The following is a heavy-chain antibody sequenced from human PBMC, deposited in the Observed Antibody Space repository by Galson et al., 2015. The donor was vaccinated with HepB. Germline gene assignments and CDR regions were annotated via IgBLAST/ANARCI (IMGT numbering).Heavy chain of an antibody. J-gene: IGHJ4*02. D-gene: IGHD5-18*01. CDR2: IDPSNSYT. Sequence: QSGAEVKKPGESLRISCKGSGYTFSAYWITWVRQKPGRGLEWIGRIDPSNSYTTYSPSFQSPVAISVDKSISTAYLQWSSLKASDTALYYCARGYSYGYVDDYWGQGTLVTVSS. CDR1: GYTFSAYW. CDR3: ARGYSYGYVDDY. V-gene: IGHV5-10-1*01.